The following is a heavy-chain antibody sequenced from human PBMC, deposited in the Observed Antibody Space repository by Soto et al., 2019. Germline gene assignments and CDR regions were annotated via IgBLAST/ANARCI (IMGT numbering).Heavy chain of an antibody. D-gene: IGHD3-16*01. CDR2: INHSGST. V-gene: IGHV4-34*01. Sequence: QVQLQQWGAGLLKSSETLSLTCAVYGGSFSGYYWSWIRQPPGKGLEWIGEINHSGSTNYNPSLKSRVTISVDTSKNQFSLKLSSVTAADTAVYYCARLYYGAGFDYWGQGTLVTVSS. J-gene: IGHJ4*02. CDR3: ARLYYGAGFDY. CDR1: GGSFSGYY.